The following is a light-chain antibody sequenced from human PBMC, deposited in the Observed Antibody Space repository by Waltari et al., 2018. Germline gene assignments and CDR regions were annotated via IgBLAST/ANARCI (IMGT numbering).Light chain of an antibody. CDR2: RAS. Sequence: EIVLTQSPGTASFSPGERVTLSCRASQSVGSSSLAWYQQIPGQAPRLVIYRASRRATGIPDRCSGSGSGTDFSLTISRLEPEDFAVYYCQQHGTLPATFGQGTKVEIK. CDR3: QQHGTLPAT. V-gene: IGKV3-20*01. CDR1: QSVGSSS. J-gene: IGKJ1*01.